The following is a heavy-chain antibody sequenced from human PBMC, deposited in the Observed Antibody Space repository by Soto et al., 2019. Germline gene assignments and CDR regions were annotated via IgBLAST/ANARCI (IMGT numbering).Heavy chain of an antibody. J-gene: IGHJ6*02. CDR3: ARRSQTYYYGMDV. CDR2: IYYSGST. Sequence: PSETLSLTCTVSGGSISSYYWSWIRQPPGKGLEWIGYIYYSGSTNYNPSLKSRVTISVDTSKNQFSLKLSSVTAADTAVYYCARRSQTYYYGMDVWGQGTTVTVSS. CDR1: GGSISSYY. V-gene: IGHV4-59*12.